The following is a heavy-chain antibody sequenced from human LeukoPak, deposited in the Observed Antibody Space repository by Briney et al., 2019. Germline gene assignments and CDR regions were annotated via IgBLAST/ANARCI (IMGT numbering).Heavy chain of an antibody. V-gene: IGHV3-23*01. Sequence: GGSLRLSCAASGFNFNYVWMSWVRQAPGKGLEWVSAISGSGGSTYYADSVKGRFTISRDNSKNTLYLQMNSLRAEDTAVYYCAKVRIQLFPDYWGQGTLVTVSS. D-gene: IGHD5-18*01. CDR2: ISGSGGST. CDR3: AKVRIQLFPDY. CDR1: GFNFNYV. J-gene: IGHJ4*02.